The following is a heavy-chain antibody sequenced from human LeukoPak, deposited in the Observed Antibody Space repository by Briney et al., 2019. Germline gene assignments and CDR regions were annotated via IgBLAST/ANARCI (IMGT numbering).Heavy chain of an antibody. J-gene: IGHJ6*02. CDR3: ARGGGLDV. D-gene: IGHD3-16*01. CDR2: ISLNGGDT. Sequence: PGGSLRLSCAASGFTFSSFAMHWVRQAPGKGLEWVAVISLNGGDTNYAGSVKGRFTISRDNSKNTLYLQMNSLRAEDTAVYYCARGGGLDVWGQGATVTVSS. CDR1: GFTFSSFA. V-gene: IGHV3-30*04.